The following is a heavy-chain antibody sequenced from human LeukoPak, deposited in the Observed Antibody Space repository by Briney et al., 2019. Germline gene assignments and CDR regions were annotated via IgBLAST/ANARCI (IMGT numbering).Heavy chain of an antibody. Sequence: EGSLRLSCAASGFTVSSNYMSWVRQAPGKGLEWVSVIYSGGSTYYADSVKGRFTISRDNSKNTLYLQMNSLRAEDTAVYYCARGGGLHDYGDYGDYWGQGTLVTVSS. CDR2: IYSGGST. CDR3: ARGGGLHDYGDYGDY. D-gene: IGHD4-17*01. V-gene: IGHV3-66*01. J-gene: IGHJ4*02. CDR1: GFTVSSNY.